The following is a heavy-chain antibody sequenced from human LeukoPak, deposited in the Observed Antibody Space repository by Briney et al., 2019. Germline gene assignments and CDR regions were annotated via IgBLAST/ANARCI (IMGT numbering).Heavy chain of an antibody. V-gene: IGHV4-4*07. CDR1: SGSFSSYY. J-gene: IGHJ4*02. CDR2: IYITGST. Sequence: PSETLSLTCTVSSGSFSSYYWNWIRQPAGKGLEWIGRIYITGSTNYNPSLKSRVTISVDTSKNQFSLKLSSVTAADTAVYYCARGVYIAAAQYGFWGQGTLVTVSS. D-gene: IGHD6-13*01. CDR3: ARGVYIAAAQYGF.